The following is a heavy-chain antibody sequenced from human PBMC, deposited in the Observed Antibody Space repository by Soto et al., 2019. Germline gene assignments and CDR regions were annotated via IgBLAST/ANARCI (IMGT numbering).Heavy chain of an antibody. Sequence: GGSLRLSCAASGFTFSSYGMHWVRQAPGKGLEWVAVIWYDGSNKYYADSVKGRFTISRDNSKNTLYLQMNSLRAEDTAVYYCARPLAGTSAFDYWGQGTLVTVSS. CDR1: GFTFSSYG. CDR3: ARPLAGTSAFDY. CDR2: IWYDGSNK. V-gene: IGHV3-33*01. J-gene: IGHJ4*02. D-gene: IGHD1-1*01.